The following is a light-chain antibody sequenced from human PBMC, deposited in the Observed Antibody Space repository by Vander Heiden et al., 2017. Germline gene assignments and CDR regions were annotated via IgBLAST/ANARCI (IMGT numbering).Light chain of an antibody. CDR1: SSDVGSYNL. Sequence: QSALTQPASVPGSPGQSITLSCTGTSSDVGSYNLVSWYQQHPGKAPKLMIYEGSKRPSGVSNRSSGSKSGNTASLTISGLQAEDEADYYCCSYAGSSFYVFGTGTKVTVL. V-gene: IGLV2-23*01. J-gene: IGLJ1*01. CDR3: CSYAGSSFYV. CDR2: EGS.